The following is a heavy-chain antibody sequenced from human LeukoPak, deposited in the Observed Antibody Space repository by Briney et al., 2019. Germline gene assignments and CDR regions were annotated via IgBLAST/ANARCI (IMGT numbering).Heavy chain of an antibody. CDR3: ARDGIAAAGTGVNWFDP. CDR1: GDSVSSDSAA. Sequence: SQTLSLTCAISGDSVSSDSAAWNWIRQSPSRGLEWLGRTYYRSKWYNDYAVSVKSRITINPDTSKNQFSLQLNSVTPEDTAVYYCARDGIAAAGTGVNWFDPWGQGTLVTVSS. CDR2: TYYRSKWYN. D-gene: IGHD6-13*01. V-gene: IGHV6-1*01. J-gene: IGHJ5*02.